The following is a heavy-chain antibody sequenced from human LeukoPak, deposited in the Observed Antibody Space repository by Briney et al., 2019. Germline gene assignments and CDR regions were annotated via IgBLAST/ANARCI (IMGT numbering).Heavy chain of an antibody. CDR3: ARILGGMDAFDI. Sequence: ASVKVSCKASGYTFTGYYMHWVRQAPGQGLEWMGWINPNSGGTNYAQKFQGRVTMTRDTSISTAYMELSRLRSDDTAVYHCARILGGMDAFDIWGQGTMVTVSS. D-gene: IGHD3-16*01. CDR1: GYTFTGYY. J-gene: IGHJ3*02. V-gene: IGHV1-2*02. CDR2: INPNSGGT.